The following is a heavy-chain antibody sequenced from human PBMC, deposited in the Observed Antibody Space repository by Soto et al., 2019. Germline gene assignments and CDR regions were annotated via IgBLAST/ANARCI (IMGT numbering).Heavy chain of an antibody. CDR3: AIGPRINRALVRWNYGMDV. CDR2: INHSGST. CDR1: GGSFSGYY. Sequence: SETLSLTCAVYGGSFSGYYWSWIRQPPGKGQEWIGEINHSGSTNYNPTLKSRVTMSVDTSKNQFSLKLSSVTAADTAVYYCAIGPRINRALVRWNYGMDVWGQGTTVTVSS. V-gene: IGHV4-34*01. D-gene: IGHD1-20*01. J-gene: IGHJ6*02.